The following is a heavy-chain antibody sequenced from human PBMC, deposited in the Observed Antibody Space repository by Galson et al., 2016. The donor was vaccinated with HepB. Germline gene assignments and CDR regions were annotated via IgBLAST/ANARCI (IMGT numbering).Heavy chain of an antibody. D-gene: IGHD6-13*01. J-gene: IGHJ5*01. CDR1: GFSLRTNGLG. CDR2: KKRDDHK. CDR3: ARSRASISATGNWFGP. V-gene: IGHV2-5*02. Sequence: PALVKPTQTLTLTCSFSGFSLRTNGLGVGWIRQPPGKALEWLALKKRDDHKRYSPSLKNRLAITKDTSKNQVVLTMSTMDPVDTGNYYCARSRASISATGNWFGPWGQGSLVTVSS.